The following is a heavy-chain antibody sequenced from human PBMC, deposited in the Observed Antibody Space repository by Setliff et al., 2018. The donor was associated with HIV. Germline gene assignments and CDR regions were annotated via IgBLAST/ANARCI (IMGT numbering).Heavy chain of an antibody. Sequence: PSETLSLTCTVSGASISSYYWSWIRQPPGKGLEWIGYIYSSGSTNYNPSLKSRVTISVDTSKNQFSLKLSSVTAADTAVYYCARDYASYNFWSGYSAPYAFDIWGQGTMVTVSS. J-gene: IGHJ3*02. CDR1: GASISSYY. CDR3: ARDYASYNFWSGYSAPYAFDI. CDR2: IYSSGST. D-gene: IGHD3-3*01. V-gene: IGHV4-4*08.